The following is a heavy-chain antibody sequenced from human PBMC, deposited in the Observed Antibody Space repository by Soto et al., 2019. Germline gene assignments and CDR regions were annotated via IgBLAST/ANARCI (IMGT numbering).Heavy chain of an antibody. J-gene: IGHJ4*02. CDR3: ARDLSGDGYNYGY. CDR1: GFTFSTYA. CDR2: ISYDGSNK. Sequence: GGSLRLSCAASGFTFSTYAMHWVRQAPGKGLEWVAVISYDGSNKYYADSVKGRFTISRDNSKNTLYLQMNSLRAEDTAVYYCARDLSGDGYNYGYWGQGTLVTVSS. D-gene: IGHD5-12*01. V-gene: IGHV3-30-3*01.